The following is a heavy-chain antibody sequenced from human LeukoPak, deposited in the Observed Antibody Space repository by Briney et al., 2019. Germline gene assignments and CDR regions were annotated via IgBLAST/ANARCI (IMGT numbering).Heavy chain of an antibody. Sequence: SETLSLTCTVSGGSISSSSYYWGWIRQPPGKGLEWIGSIYYSGSTYYNPSLKSRVTISVDTSKNQFSLKLSSVTAADTAVYYCARHLRGQHQRYFDYWGQGTLVTVSS. D-gene: IGHD6-13*01. CDR2: IYYSGST. J-gene: IGHJ4*02. V-gene: IGHV4-39*01. CDR3: ARHLRGQHQRYFDY. CDR1: GGSISSSSYY.